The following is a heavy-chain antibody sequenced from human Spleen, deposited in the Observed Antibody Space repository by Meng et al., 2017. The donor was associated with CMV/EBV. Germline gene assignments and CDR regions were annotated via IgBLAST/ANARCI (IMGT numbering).Heavy chain of an antibody. Sequence: ASVKVSCKASGYTFTGYYMHWVRQAPGQGLEWMGWINPNSGGTNYAQKFQGRVTMTRDTSISTAYMELSRLRSDDTAVYYCARGLSRYNWNHVLEGGHDYWGQGTLVPVSS. CDR2: INPNSGGT. D-gene: IGHD1-20*01. CDR3: ARGLSRYNWNHVLEGGHDY. V-gene: IGHV1-2*02. CDR1: GYTFTGYY. J-gene: IGHJ4*02.